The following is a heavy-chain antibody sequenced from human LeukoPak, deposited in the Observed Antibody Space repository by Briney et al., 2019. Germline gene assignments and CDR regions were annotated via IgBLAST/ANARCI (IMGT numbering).Heavy chain of an antibody. CDR2: IDSSGGVV. CDR1: GFTFSSYD. CDR3: ARISPSSRRDY. V-gene: IGHV3-48*03. D-gene: IGHD6-13*01. J-gene: IGHJ4*02. Sequence: GGSLRLSCAASGFTFSSYDMNWVRQAPGKGLEWVSYIDSSGGVVYYADSVTGRFFVSRDNAKNSLYLQMSGLRAEDTAMYFCARISPSSRRDYWGQGALVTVSS.